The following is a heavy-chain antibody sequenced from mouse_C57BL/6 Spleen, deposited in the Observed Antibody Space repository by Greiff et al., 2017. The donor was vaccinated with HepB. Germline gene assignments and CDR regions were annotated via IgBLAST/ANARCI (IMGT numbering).Heavy chain of an antibody. J-gene: IGHJ1*03. CDR3: ARPYDYDGDWYFDV. D-gene: IGHD2-4*01. V-gene: IGHV5-17*01. Sequence: EVTLVESGGGLVKPGGSLKLSCAASGFTFSDYGMHWVRQAPEKGLEWVAYISSGSSTIYYADTVKGRFTISRDNAKNTLFLQMTSLRSEDTAMYYCARPYDYDGDWYFDVWGTGTTVTVSS. CDR2: ISSGSSTI. CDR1: GFTFSDYG.